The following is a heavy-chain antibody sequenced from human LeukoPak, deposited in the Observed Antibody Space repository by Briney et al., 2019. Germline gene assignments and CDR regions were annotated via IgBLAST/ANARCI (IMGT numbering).Heavy chain of an antibody. V-gene: IGHV4-34*01. Sequence: SETLSLTCAVYGGSFSGYYWSWIRQPPGKGLEWIGSIYYSGSTYYNPSLKSRVTISVDTSKNQFSLKLSSVTAADTAVYYCARDRQWLGSFDYWGQGTLVTVSS. J-gene: IGHJ4*02. CDR1: GGSFSGYY. CDR3: ARDRQWLGSFDY. D-gene: IGHD6-19*01. CDR2: IYYSGST.